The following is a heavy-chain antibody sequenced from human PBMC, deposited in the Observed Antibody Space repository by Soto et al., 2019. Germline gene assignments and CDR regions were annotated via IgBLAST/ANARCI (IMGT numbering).Heavy chain of an antibody. CDR3: AKGPRNWGVDY. CDR2: MNPNNGNT. Sequence: QVQLVQSGAEVKKPGASVKVSCKASGYTFTDYDINWFRQATGQGLEWMGWMNPNNGNTGYAQNFQGRVTMTSSTSISTAYMELSTLRSEDTAVYYCAKGPRNWGVDYWGQGTLVTVSS. J-gene: IGHJ4*02. CDR1: GYTFTDYD. D-gene: IGHD3-10*01. V-gene: IGHV1-8*01.